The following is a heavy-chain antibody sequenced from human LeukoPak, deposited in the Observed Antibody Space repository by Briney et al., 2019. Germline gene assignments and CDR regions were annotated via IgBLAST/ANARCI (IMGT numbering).Heavy chain of an antibody. V-gene: IGHV3-30*04. D-gene: IGHD6-6*01. CDR3: ARDPHRSRSISSWFDA. CDR1: GFTFSSYA. CDR2: ISYDGSNY. J-gene: IGHJ5*02. Sequence: GGSLRLSCAASGFTFSSYAMHWVRQAPGKGLEWVSVISYDGSNYYSADSLKGRFTISRDNPKNTVYLQMHSLRVEDTAVYYCARDPHRSRSISSWFDAWGQGTLVTVSS.